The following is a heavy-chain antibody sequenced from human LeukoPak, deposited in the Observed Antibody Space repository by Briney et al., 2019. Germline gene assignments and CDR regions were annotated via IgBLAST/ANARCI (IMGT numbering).Heavy chain of an antibody. Sequence: SETLSLTCTVSGGSMSSYYWSWIRQPPGKRLEWIGYIYYSGSTNYNPSLKSRVTISVDTSKNQFSLKLSSVTAADTAVYYWARDLGYRDYWGQGTLVTVSS. J-gene: IGHJ4*02. V-gene: IGHV4-59*01. CDR2: IYYSGST. CDR3: ARDLGYRDY. CDR1: GGSMSSYY. D-gene: IGHD5-12*01.